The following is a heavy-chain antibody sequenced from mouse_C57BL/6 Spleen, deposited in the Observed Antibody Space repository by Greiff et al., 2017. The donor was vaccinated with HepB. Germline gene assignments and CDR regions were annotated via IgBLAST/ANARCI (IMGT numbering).Heavy chain of an antibody. CDR3: AIKKDDYGREDY. D-gene: IGHD1-1*01. V-gene: IGHV1-55*01. J-gene: IGHJ2*01. Sequence: QVQLQQPGAELVKPGASVKMSCKASGYTFTSYWITWVKQRPGQGLEWIGDIYPGSGSTNYNEKFKSKATLTVDTSSSTAYMQLSSLTSEDSAVYYCAIKKDDYGREDYWGQGTTLTVSS. CDR2: IYPGSGST. CDR1: GYTFTSYW.